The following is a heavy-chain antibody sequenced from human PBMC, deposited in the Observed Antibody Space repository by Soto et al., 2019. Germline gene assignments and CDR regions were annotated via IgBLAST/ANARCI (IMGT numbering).Heavy chain of an antibody. CDR2: IFPSDSDT. D-gene: IGHD3-22*01. CDR1: GYQFTYSL. J-gene: IGHJ5*02. CDR3: ARKDKSGYFNWFDP. V-gene: IGHV5-51*01. Sequence: GESLKISRRTSGYQFTYSLLAWVRPVPGKGLEWMGIIFPSDSDTRYSPSFQGQVTISADRSTSTVFLQWASLKASDTAVYFCARKDKSGYFNWFDPWGQGTLVTVSS.